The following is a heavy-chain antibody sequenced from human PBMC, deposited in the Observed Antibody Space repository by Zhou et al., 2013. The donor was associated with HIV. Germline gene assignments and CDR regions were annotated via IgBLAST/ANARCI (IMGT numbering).Heavy chain of an antibody. V-gene: IGHV4-59*11. D-gene: IGHD5-12*01. CDR1: SGSIYSQY. CDR2: VYSGGTT. Sequence: VQLQESGPGLVKPSETLSLTCTVSSGSIYSQYWTWIRQPPGKALEWLGYVYSGGTTNYNPSLKGRVSMSVDTSKSQFFLNLNSVTAADTALYFCARYLRGSVYHLDYWGQGILVTVSS. J-gene: IGHJ4*02. CDR3: ARYLRGSVYHLDY.